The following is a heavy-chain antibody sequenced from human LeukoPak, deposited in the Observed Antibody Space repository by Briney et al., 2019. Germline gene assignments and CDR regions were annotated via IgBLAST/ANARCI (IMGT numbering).Heavy chain of an antibody. V-gene: IGHV1-2*02. Sequence: ASVKVSCKASGSTFTIYYIHWVRLAPGQGLEWMGWINPNSGDTNYAQKFQGRVTMTRDRSISTAYTDLNSLRSDDTAVFYCARVGGSSGSEGQFDYWGQGTLVTVSS. J-gene: IGHJ4*02. D-gene: IGHD6-19*01. CDR2: INPNSGDT. CDR1: GSTFTIYY. CDR3: ARVGGSSGSEGQFDY.